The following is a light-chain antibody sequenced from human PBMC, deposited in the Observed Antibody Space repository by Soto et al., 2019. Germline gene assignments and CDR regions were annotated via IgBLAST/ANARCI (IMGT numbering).Light chain of an antibody. CDR1: SSDVGGYNF. J-gene: IGLJ2*01. CDR2: EVT. CDR3: SSYAGPSTHVV. Sequence: QSVLIQPASMSGSPGQSITISCTGTSSDVGGYNFVSWYQQYPGKAPKLIIYEVTKRPSGISDRFSGSKSGDTASLTISGLQPEDEADYHCSSYAGPSTHVVFGGGTKVTVL. V-gene: IGLV2-23*02.